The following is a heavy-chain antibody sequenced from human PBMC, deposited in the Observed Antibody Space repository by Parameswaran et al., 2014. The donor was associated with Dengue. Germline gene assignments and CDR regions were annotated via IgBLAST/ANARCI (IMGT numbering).Heavy chain of an antibody. CDR3: ARGRRSCSSTSCPRVPPLPYDY. V-gene: IGHV4-34*01. J-gene: IGHJ4*02. Sequence: WIRQPPGKGLEWIGEINHSGSTNYNPSLKSRVTISVDTSKNQFSLKLSSVTAADTAVYYCARGRRSCSSTSCPRVPPLPYDYWGQGTLVTVSS. D-gene: IGHD2-2*01. CDR2: INHSGST.